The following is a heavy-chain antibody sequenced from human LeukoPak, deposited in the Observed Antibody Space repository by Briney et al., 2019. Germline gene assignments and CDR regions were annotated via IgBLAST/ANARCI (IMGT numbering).Heavy chain of an antibody. CDR2: INPNSGGT. V-gene: IGHV1-2*02. J-gene: IGHJ5*02. D-gene: IGHD4-17*01. CDR1: GYTFTGYY. CDR3: ARTTVTERDWFDP. Sequence: ASVKVSCKASGYTFTGYYIHWVRQAPGQGLEWMGWINPNSGGTRYAQKIQGRVTMTTDTSISTAYMDLSRLRSDDTAVYYCARTTVTERDWFDPWGQGTLVTVSS.